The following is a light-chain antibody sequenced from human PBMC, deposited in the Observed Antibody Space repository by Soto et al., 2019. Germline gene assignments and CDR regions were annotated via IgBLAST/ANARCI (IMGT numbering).Light chain of an antibody. V-gene: IGLV7-46*01. J-gene: IGLJ3*02. CDR3: LLSYSGARAGV. CDR2: DTS. Sequence: QAVVTQEPSLTVSPGGTVTLTCGSSTGAVTSGHYPYWFQQKPGQAPRTLIYDTSNKHSWTPARFSGSLLGGKAALTFSGAQPEAEAEYYCLLSYSGARAGVFGGGTQLTVL. CDR1: TGAVTSGHY.